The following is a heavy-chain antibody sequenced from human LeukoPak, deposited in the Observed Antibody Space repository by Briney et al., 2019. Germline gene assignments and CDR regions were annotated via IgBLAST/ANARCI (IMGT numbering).Heavy chain of an antibody. J-gene: IGHJ4*02. CDR2: ISGSGGST. CDR3: AIVIGSGWSHDY. V-gene: IGHV3-23*01. D-gene: IGHD6-19*01. CDR1: GFTFSSYA. Sequence: GGSLRLSCAASGFTFSSYAMSWVRQAPGKGLEWVSAISGSGGSTYYADSVKGRFTISRDNSKNTLYLQMNSLRAEDTAVYYCAIVIGSGWSHDYWGQGTLVTVSS.